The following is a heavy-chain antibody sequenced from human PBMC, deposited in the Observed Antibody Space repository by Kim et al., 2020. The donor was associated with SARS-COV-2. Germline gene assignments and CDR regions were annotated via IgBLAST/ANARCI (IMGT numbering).Heavy chain of an antibody. CDR1: GGSISSYY. CDR2: IYYSGST. CDR3: ARGGQWLAQMGYYYGMDV. D-gene: IGHD6-19*01. Sequence: SETLSLTCTVSGGSISSYYWSWIRQPPGKGLEWIGYIYYSGSTNYNPSLKSRVTISVDTSKNQFSLKLSSVTAADTAVYYCARGGQWLAQMGYYYGMDVWGQGTTVTVSS. J-gene: IGHJ6*02. V-gene: IGHV4-59*01.